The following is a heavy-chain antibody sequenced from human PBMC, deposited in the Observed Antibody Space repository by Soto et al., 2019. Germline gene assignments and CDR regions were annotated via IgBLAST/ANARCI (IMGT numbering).Heavy chain of an antibody. V-gene: IGHV1-18*04. Sequence: QVHLVQSGGEVKKPGASVKVSCKASGYTFNRHGITWVRQAPGQGLEWMGWISGYNGDINYEQKFQGRVTLSSDTLPSTVYLELKSLRFVDTAVYYCARVRIVGASEIDFWGQGILVTVSS. J-gene: IGHJ4*02. D-gene: IGHD1-26*01. CDR1: GYTFNRHG. CDR2: ISGYNGDI. CDR3: ARVRIVGASEIDF.